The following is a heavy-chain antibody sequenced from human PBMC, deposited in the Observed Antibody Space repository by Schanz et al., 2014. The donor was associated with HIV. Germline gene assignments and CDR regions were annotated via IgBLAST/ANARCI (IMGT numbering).Heavy chain of an antibody. CDR1: GGTFMTYA. V-gene: IGHV1-69*01. D-gene: IGHD1-26*01. CDR3: ARDGSGVLGAIFYYFDY. Sequence: QVQLVQSGAEVKKPGSSVKVSCKASGGTFMTYAISWVRQAPGQGLEWMGGIIPMFGSANYAQKFLGRVTITADESTSTTYMKLSGLTSEDTAVYYCARDGSGVLGAIFYYFDYWGQGTLVTVSS. J-gene: IGHJ4*02. CDR2: IIPMFGSA.